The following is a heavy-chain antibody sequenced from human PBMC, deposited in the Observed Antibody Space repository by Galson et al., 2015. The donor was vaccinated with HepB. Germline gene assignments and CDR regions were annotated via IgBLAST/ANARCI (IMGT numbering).Heavy chain of an antibody. Sequence: SLRLSCAASGFTFDSFGMRWVRQRPGKGLEWIAGINMSGGGAGYADSVKGRFTISRDTSKNTLYLQMDSLRAEDTALYYCAREPSAGATWGQGTLVTVSS. D-gene: IGHD4/OR15-4a*01. CDR1: GFTFDSFG. V-gene: IGHV3-20*04. CDR3: AREPSAGAT. CDR2: INMSGGGA. J-gene: IGHJ4*02.